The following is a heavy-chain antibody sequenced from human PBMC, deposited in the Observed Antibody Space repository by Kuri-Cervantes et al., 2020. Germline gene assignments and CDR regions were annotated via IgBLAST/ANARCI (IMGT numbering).Heavy chain of an antibody. Sequence: ASVKVSCKASGYTFSSYGISWVRQAPGQGLEWMGWINPYNGNTNYAQKLQGRVTMTTDTSTSTAYMELRSLTSDDTAVYYCARDLRRPERRRGYYYHGMDVWGQGTTVTVSS. D-gene: IGHD1-1*01. CDR3: ARDLRRPERRRGYYYHGMDV. CDR2: INPYNGNT. CDR1: GYTFSSYG. J-gene: IGHJ6*02. V-gene: IGHV1-18*01.